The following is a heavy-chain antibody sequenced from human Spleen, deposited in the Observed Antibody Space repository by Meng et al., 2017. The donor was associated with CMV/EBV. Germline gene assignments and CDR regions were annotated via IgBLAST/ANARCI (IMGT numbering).Heavy chain of an antibody. J-gene: IGHJ4*02. V-gene: IGHV1-3*01. CDR3: ARDRMTVLDN. D-gene: IGHD2-21*02. CDR2: INGDNGYT. CDR1: GYYFTKYA. Sequence: CKAFGYYFTKYAMHWVRQAPGKRPEWMGWINGDNGYTEYPQRFQGRVSLTRDTSASTVYLEVSSLTYEDTALYYCARDRMTVLDNWGQGTLVTVSS.